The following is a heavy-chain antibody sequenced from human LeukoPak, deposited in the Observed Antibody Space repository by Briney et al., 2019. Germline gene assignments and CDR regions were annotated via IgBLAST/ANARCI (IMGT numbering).Heavy chain of an antibody. D-gene: IGHD2-15*01. Sequence: PSETLSLTCIVSGGSTSGGNYYWGWIRRPPGKGLEWIGGISSSGNTYYNPSLKSRITISVDTSKNHFSLKLSSVTAADTAVYFCARVRCSDGLCNFFDFWSQGTLVTVSS. CDR2: ISSSGNT. CDR1: GGSTSGGNYY. J-gene: IGHJ4*02. CDR3: ARVRCSDGLCNFFDF. V-gene: IGHV4-39*02.